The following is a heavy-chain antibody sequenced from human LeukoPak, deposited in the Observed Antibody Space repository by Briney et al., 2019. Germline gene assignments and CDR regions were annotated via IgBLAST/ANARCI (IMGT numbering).Heavy chain of an antibody. CDR2: ISYDGSNK. V-gene: IGHV3-30*18. CDR3: AKAGLVGASRD. CDR1: GFTFSSYG. J-gene: IGHJ4*02. D-gene: IGHD1-26*01. Sequence: SGGSLRLSCAASGFTFSSYGMHWVRQAPGKGLEWVAVISYDGSNKYYADSVKGRFTISRDNSKNTLYLQMNSLRAEDTAVYYCAKAGLVGASRDWGQGTLVTVSS.